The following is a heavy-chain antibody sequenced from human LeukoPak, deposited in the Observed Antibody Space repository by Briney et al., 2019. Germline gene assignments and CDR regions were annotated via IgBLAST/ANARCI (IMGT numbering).Heavy chain of an antibody. V-gene: IGHV3-7*04. Sequence: GGSLRLSCVVSGFTFSNYWMSWVRQAPGKGLEWVADIKEDGSEKHYVDSVKGRFTISRDNAKNSLSLQMNSLRAEDTAVYYCARTSKLDYWGQGTLVTVSS. CDR1: GFTFSNYW. CDR3: ARTSKLDY. CDR2: IKEDGSEK. J-gene: IGHJ4*02.